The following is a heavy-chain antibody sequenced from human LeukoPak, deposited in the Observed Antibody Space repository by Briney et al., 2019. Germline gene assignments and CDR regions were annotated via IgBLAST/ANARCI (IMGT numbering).Heavy chain of an antibody. CDR2: ISGSGGST. V-gene: IGHV3-23*01. D-gene: IGHD2-15*01. Sequence: GGSLRLSCAASGFTFSSYAMSWVRQAPGKGLEWVSAISGSGGSTYYPDSVEGRFTISRDNSKNTLYLQMNSLRAGDTAIYYCAKDHPRQGVTAHTPFDYWGQGTLVTVSS. J-gene: IGHJ4*02. CDR3: AKDHPRQGVTAHTPFDY. CDR1: GFTFSSYA.